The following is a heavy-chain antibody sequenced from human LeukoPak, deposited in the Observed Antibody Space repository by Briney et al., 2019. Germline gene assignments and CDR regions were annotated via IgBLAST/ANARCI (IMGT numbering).Heavy chain of an antibody. V-gene: IGHV4-31*03. Sequence: SETLSLTCTVSGGSISSGGYYWGWIRQHPGKGLEWIGYIYYSGSTYYNPSLKSRVTISVDTSKNQFSLKLSSVTAADTAVYYCARVGRSCSSTSCMNYYYYYYMDVWGKGTTVTVSS. CDR1: GGSISSGGYY. D-gene: IGHD2-2*01. J-gene: IGHJ6*03. CDR2: IYYSGST. CDR3: ARVGRSCSSTSCMNYYYYYYMDV.